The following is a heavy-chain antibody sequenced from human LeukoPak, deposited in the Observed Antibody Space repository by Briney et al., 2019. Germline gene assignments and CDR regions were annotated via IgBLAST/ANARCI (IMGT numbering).Heavy chain of an antibody. D-gene: IGHD5-18*01. CDR1: GVSISSNNYY. J-gene: IGHJ4*02. CDR3: ARLVDTAPDY. Sequence: SETLSLTCNVSGVSISSNNYYWAWIRQPPGKGLEWIGSIYYSGSTYYNPSLKSRVTISVDTPKNQFSLKLSSVTAADTAVYYCARLVDTAPDYWGQETLVTVSS. V-gene: IGHV4-39*01. CDR2: IYYSGST.